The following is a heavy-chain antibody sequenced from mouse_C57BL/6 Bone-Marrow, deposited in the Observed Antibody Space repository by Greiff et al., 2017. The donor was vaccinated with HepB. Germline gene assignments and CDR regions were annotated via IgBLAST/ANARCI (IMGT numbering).Heavy chain of an antibody. D-gene: IGHD1-1*01. CDR3: ACDYYGSSLDY. Sequence: VQLKESGPELVKPGASVKMSCKASGYTFTDYNMHWVKQSHGKSLEWIGYINPNNGGTSYNQTFKGKATLTVNKSSSTAYMELRSLTSEDSAVYYCACDYYGSSLDYWGQGTTLTVSS. CDR1: GYTFTDYN. CDR2: INPNNGGT. J-gene: IGHJ2*01. V-gene: IGHV1-22*01.